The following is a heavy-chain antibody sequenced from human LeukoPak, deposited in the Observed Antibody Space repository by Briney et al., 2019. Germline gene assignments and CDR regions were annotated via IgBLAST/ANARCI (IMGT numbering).Heavy chain of an antibody. CDR2: IYYSGTT. CDR1: GGSISSYY. V-gene: IGHV4-59*01. J-gene: IGHJ4*02. CDR3: ARSGGYSSPQNY. Sequence: SETLSLTCSVSGGSISSYYWSWIRQPPGKGLEWIGYIYYSGTTNYNPSLKSRVTISVDTSKSQFSLKLNSVTAADTAVYYCARSGGYSSPQNYWGQGTLVTVSS. D-gene: IGHD6-19*01.